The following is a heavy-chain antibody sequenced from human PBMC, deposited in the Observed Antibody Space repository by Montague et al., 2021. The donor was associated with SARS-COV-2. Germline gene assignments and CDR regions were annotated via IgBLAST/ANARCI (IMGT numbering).Heavy chain of an antibody. CDR1: GFTFSSYS. CDR3: ARDRDSSGWFDY. J-gene: IGHJ4*02. V-gene: IGHV3-21*01. CDR2: ISSSSSYL. Sequence: SLRLSCAASGFTFSSYSLNWVRQAPGKGLEWVSSISSSSSYLYYSYSXKVLFPISRDNAKNSLYLQMNSLRAEDTAVYYCARDRDSSGWFDYWGQGTLVTVSS. D-gene: IGHD6-19*01.